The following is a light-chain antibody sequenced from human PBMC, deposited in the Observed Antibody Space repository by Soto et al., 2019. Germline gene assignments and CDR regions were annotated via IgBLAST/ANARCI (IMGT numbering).Light chain of an antibody. CDR3: QHYSTCLWT. Sequence: EIVMTQSPATLSVSPGGRATLSCRASQSVDSKLAWYQQKPGQGPRLLIYGASFRATGIPARFRVSGSGTGFTLTISGLQSKDFAVYYCQHYSTCLWTFGQGTKVEIK. CDR1: QSVDSK. J-gene: IGKJ1*01. CDR2: GAS. V-gene: IGKV3-15*01.